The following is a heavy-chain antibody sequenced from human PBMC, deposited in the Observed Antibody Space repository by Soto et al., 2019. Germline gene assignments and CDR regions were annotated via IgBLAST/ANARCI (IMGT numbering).Heavy chain of an antibody. CDR1: GYTFTGYY. CDR3: ARXGYYYDSSGYYLGAFDI. J-gene: IGHJ3*02. Sequence: GASVKVSCKASGYTFTGYYMHWVRQAPGQGLEWMGWINPNSGGTNYAQKFQGWVTMTRDTSISTAYMELSRLRSDDTAVYYCARXGYYYDSSGYYLGAFDIWGQGTMVTVSS. CDR2: INPNSGGT. V-gene: IGHV1-2*04. D-gene: IGHD3-22*01.